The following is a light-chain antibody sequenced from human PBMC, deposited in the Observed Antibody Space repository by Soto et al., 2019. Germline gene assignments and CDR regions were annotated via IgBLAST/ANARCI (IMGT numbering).Light chain of an antibody. CDR1: QDISNN. CDR3: QQYANLPPLT. Sequence: DILMTQSPSSLSASVGDRVTITCQASQDISNNVNWYQQKAGKAPKLLIYDASNLETGVPLRFSGSGTGTDFTFTISSLQPEDIATYFCQQYANLPPLTFGGGTKVQIK. V-gene: IGKV1-33*01. CDR2: DAS. J-gene: IGKJ4*01.